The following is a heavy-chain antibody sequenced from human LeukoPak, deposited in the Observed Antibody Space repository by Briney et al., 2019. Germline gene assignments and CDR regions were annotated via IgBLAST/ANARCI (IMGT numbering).Heavy chain of an antibody. CDR2: IWSDGSNS. Sequence: GGSLRLSCAASGFTFTTYTMHWVRQAPGKGLEWVALIWSDGSNSGYAESVKGRFTISRDNSKNTVSLQMNSLRAEDTAVYYCSRDNLAWRHYFDSWGQGTLVTVPS. V-gene: IGHV3-33*01. J-gene: IGHJ4*02. CDR3: SRDNLAWRHYFDS. CDR1: GFTFTTYT.